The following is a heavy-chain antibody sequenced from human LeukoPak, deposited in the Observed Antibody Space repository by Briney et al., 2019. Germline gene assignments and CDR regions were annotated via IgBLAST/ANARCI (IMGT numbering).Heavy chain of an antibody. D-gene: IGHD3-3*01. CDR2: ISYDANIGSNK. J-gene: IGHJ4*02. CDR1: GFTFSSYA. Sequence: GGSLRLSCAASGFTFSSYAMHWVRQAPGKGLEWVALISYDANIGSNKYYADSVRGRFTISRDNSKNTLYLQMNSLRAEDTAVYYCARDGGYDFWSGYYQDYWGQGTLVTVSS. CDR3: ARDGGYDFWSGYYQDY. V-gene: IGHV3-30-3*01.